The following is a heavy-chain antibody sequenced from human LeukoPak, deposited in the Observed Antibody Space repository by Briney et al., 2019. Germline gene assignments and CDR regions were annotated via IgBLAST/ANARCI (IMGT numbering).Heavy chain of an antibody. CDR2: IYHSGTT. J-gene: IGHJ3*02. CDR1: GGSISSDNW. D-gene: IGHD1-26*01. Sequence: PSGTLSLTCAVSGGSISSDNWWSWVRQPPGKGLEWIGEIYHSGTTNYNPSLKSRVTISVDTSKNQFSLKLSSVTAADTAVYYCARRRRIVGATPGAFDIWGQGTMVTVSS. CDR3: ARRRRIVGATPGAFDI. V-gene: IGHV4-4*02.